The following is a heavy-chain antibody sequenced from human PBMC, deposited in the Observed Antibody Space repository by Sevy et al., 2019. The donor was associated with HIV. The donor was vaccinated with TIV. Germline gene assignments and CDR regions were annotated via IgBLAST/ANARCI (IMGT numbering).Heavy chain of an antibody. D-gene: IGHD6-13*01. V-gene: IGHV3-21*01. J-gene: IGHJ4*02. CDR3: VRAIAADGSF. Sequence: GGSLRLSCAVSGFTFSSYTMNWVRQAPGKGLEWVSSISSSSSYIYYANSVKGRFTISRDNAKNSLYLQMNSLRAEDTAVYYCVRAIAADGSFWGQGTLVTVSS. CDR1: GFTFSSYT. CDR2: ISSSSSYI.